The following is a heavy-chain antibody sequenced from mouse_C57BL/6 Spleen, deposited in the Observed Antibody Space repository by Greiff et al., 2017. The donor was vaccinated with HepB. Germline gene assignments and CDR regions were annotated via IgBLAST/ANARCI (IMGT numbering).Heavy chain of an antibody. V-gene: IGHV2-2*01. CDR3: ASFITTVVPYYAMDD. CDR1: GFSLTSYG. D-gene: IGHD1-1*01. Sequence: VKLMESGPGLVQPSQSLSITCTASGFSLTSYGVHWVRQSPGEGLEWLGVIWSGGSTDYNAAFISRLSIIKDNSKSQVFLNMNSLQADDTAIYYCASFITTVVPYYAMDDWGQGTSVTVSS. J-gene: IGHJ4*01. CDR2: IWSGGST.